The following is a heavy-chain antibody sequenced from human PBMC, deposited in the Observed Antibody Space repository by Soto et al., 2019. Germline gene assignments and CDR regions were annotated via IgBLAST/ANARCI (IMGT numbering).Heavy chain of an antibody. J-gene: IGHJ6*02. Sequence: ASVKVSCKASGYTFTSYAMHWVRQAPGQRLEWMGWINAGNGNTKYSQKFQGRVTITRDTSASTAYMELSSLRSEDTAVYYCARDGDFVFSVYYYCYYGMDVCRQGTTVPASS. CDR3: ARDGDFVFSVYYYCYYGMDV. V-gene: IGHV1-3*01. D-gene: IGHD4-17*01. CDR1: GYTFTSYA. CDR2: INAGNGNT.